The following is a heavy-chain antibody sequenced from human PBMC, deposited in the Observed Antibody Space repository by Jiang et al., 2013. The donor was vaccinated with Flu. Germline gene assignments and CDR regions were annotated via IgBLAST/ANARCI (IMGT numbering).Heavy chain of an antibody. J-gene: IGHJ4*02. V-gene: IGHV4-59*01. CDR3: AREWMSHFDY. CDR1: GGSISPYY. CDR2: VYYSGST. Sequence: SGGSISPYYWSWIRQPPGKGLEWIGYVYYSGSTNYNPSLKSRVTISLDTSKNQFSLKLRSVTAADTAVYYCAREWMSHFDYWGQGTLVTVSS. D-gene: IGHD5-12*01.